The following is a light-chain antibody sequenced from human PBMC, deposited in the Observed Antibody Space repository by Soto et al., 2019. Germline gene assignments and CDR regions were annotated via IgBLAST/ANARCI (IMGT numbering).Light chain of an antibody. CDR1: QSVSSSY. V-gene: IGKV3-20*01. CDR3: QQYGSSPVT. J-gene: IGKJ1*01. CDR2: GAS. Sequence: EIVLTQSPATLSLSPGERATLSCRASQSVSSSYLAWYQQKPGQAPRLLIYGASSRATGIPDRFSGSGSGTDFTLTISRLEPEDFAVYYCQQYGSSPVTFGQGTKVE.